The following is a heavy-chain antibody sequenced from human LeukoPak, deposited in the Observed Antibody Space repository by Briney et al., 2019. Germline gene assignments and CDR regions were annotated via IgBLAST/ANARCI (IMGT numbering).Heavy chain of an antibody. CDR3: AKDLGGCISTSCYFDY. V-gene: IGHV3-23*01. J-gene: IGHJ4*02. CDR1: GFTFSSYA. D-gene: IGHD2-2*01. Sequence: GGSLRLSCAASGFTFSSYAMSWVRQAPGKGLEWVSAISGSGGSTYYADSVNGRFTISRDNSKNTLYLQMNSLRAEDTAVYYCAKDLGGCISTSCYFDYWGQGTLVTVSS. CDR2: ISGSGGST.